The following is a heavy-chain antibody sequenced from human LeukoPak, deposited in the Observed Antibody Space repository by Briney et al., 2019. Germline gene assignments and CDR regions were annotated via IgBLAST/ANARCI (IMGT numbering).Heavy chain of an antibody. CDR3: ARAPYDSSGLLDY. D-gene: IGHD3-22*01. Sequence: PGGSLRLSCAASGFTFSSYAMSWVRQAPGKGLEWVSAISGSGGSTYYADSVKGRFTISRDNAKNSLYLQMNSLRAEDTAVYYCARAPYDSSGLLDYWGQGTLVTVSS. CDR2: ISGSGGST. V-gene: IGHV3-23*01. CDR1: GFTFSSYA. J-gene: IGHJ4*02.